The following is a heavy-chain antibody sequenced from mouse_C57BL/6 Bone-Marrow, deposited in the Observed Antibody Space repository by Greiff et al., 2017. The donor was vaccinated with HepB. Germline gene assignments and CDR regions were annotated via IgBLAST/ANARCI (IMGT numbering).Heavy chain of an antibody. D-gene: IGHD2-3*01. J-gene: IGHJ1*03. CDR1: GYTFTSYW. CDR3: ARYDEGPDQYFDV. V-gene: IGHV1-7*01. CDR2: INPSSGYT. Sequence: VQLQQSGAELAKPGASVKLSCKASGYTFTSYWMHWVKQRPGQGLEWIGYINPSSGYTKYNQKFKDKATLTADKSSSTAYMQLSSLTYEDSAVYYCARYDEGPDQYFDVWGTGTTVTVSS.